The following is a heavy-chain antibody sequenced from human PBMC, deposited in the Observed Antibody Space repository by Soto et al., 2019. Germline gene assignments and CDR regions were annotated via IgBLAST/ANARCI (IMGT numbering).Heavy chain of an antibody. J-gene: IGHJ4*02. CDR2: INHSGST. CDR3: ARGRARGSSSPSDY. Sequence: QVQLPQWGAGLLKPSETLSLTCAVYGGSFSGYYWSWIRQPPGKGLEWIGEINHSGSTNYNPSLKSRVTISVETPKNPFPLKLSSVPAADTAVYYCARGRARGSSSPSDYWGQGTLVTVSS. D-gene: IGHD6-6*01. CDR1: GGSFSGYY. V-gene: IGHV4-34*01.